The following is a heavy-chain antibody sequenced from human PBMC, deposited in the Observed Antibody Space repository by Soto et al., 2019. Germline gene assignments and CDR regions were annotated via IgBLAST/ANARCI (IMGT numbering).Heavy chain of an antibody. CDR3: ARANGMDV. CDR1: GFTFSRYD. CDR2: ISATNIM. V-gene: IGHV3-48*02. J-gene: IGHJ6*02. Sequence: EVQLVESGGGLIQPGGSLRLSCTSSGFTFSRYDINWVRQAPGKGLQWISYISATNIMYYADSVRGRFSISRDNAKKSLFLQMNSLRDEDTDVYYCARANGMDVWGQGTTVIVSS.